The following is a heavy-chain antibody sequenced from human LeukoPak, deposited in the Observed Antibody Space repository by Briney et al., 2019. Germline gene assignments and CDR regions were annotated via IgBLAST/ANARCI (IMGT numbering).Heavy chain of an antibody. J-gene: IGHJ4*02. CDR2: ISGSGSGGST. Sequence: GGSLRLSCAASGFTFSIYSMNWVRQAPGKGLEWVSSISGSGSGGSTYYADSVKGRFTISRDNSKNTLYLQMNSLRAEDTAVYYCAKESWGYYLDYWGQGTLVTVSS. V-gene: IGHV3-23*01. CDR1: GFTFSIYS. D-gene: IGHD3-22*01. CDR3: AKESWGYYLDY.